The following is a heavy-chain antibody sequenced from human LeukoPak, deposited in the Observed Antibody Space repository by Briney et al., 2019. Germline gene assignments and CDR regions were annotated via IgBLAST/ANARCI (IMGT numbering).Heavy chain of an antibody. V-gene: IGHV1-3*01. CDR1: GYTFTSYG. CDR3: ARFSTVTISFDS. D-gene: IGHD4-17*01. CDR2: INAGNGNT. Sequence: ASVKVSCKASGYTFTSYGISWVRQAPGQRLEWMGWINAGNGNTKYSQNFQGRVTITRDTSASTAYMELSSLRSEDTAVYYCARFSTVTISFDSWGQGTLVTVSS. J-gene: IGHJ4*02.